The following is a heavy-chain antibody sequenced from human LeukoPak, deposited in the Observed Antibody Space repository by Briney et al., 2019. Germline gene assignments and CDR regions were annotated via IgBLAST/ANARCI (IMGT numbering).Heavy chain of an antibody. V-gene: IGHV3-23*01. CDR3: AKGNGKAATGNVVDY. Sequence: PTGPSLRLSCAASGFTFSSYAMSWVRQPPGKGMEWLSVISGSGGTTYYADSVKGRFTISRDNSKSTLFLQMNSLRAEDTAVYYCAKGNGKAATGNVVDYWGQGTLVTVSS. D-gene: IGHD6-13*01. J-gene: IGHJ4*02. CDR1: GFTFSSYA. CDR2: ISGSGGTT.